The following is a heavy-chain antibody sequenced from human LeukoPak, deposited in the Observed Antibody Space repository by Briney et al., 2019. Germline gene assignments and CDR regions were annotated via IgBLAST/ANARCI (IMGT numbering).Heavy chain of an antibody. J-gene: IGHJ5*02. D-gene: IGHD2-2*01. CDR2: IYHSGST. Sequence: PSETLSLTCTVSGYSISSGYYWGWIRQPPGKGLEWIGSIYHSGSTYYNPSLKSRVTISVDTSKNQFSLKRSSVTAADTAVYYCASAETDIVVVPAAQEVWFDPWGQGTLVTVSS. CDR3: ASAETDIVVVPAAQEVWFDP. CDR1: GYSISSGYY. V-gene: IGHV4-38-2*02.